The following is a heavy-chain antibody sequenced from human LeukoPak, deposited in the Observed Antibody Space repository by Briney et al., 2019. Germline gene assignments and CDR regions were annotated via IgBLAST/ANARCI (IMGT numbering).Heavy chain of an antibody. CDR1: GFTFSNYA. V-gene: IGHV3-23*01. J-gene: IGHJ4*02. CDR3: AKGVGTAAAGPGVFDY. Sequence: GGSLRPSCAASGFTFSNYAMSWVRQGPGKGLEWVSAISGNGGTTYYADSVKGRFTISRDNSKNTLYLQMNSLRVEDTAVYYCAKGVGTAAAGPGVFDYWGQGTLVTVSS. D-gene: IGHD6-13*01. CDR2: ISGNGGTT.